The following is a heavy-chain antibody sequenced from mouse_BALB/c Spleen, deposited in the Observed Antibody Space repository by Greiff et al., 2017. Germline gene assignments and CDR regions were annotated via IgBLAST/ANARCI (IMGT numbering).Heavy chain of an antibody. J-gene: IGHJ3*01. D-gene: IGHD2-10*02. CDR1: GYAFTNYL. CDR3: ARSEYGNYVFAY. V-gene: IGHV1-54*01. CDR2: INPGSGGT. Sequence: VQLQQSGAELVRPGTSVKVSCKASGYAFTNYLIEWVKQRPGQGLEWIGVINPGSGGTNYNEKFKGKATLTADKSSSTAYMQLSSLTSDDSAVYFGARSEYGNYVFAYWGQGTLVTVSA.